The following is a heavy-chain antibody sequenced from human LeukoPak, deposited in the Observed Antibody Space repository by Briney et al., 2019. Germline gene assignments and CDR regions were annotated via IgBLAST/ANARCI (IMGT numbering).Heavy chain of an antibody. CDR2: ITENGGRT. CDR3: AKRGSCGSYYFDC. V-gene: IGHV3-23*01. D-gene: IGHD6-19*01. CDR1: GFTFSSYA. Sequence: GGSLRLSCAASGFTFSSYAMSWVRQGPGKGLEWVSAITENGGRTYYADSVKGRFTISRDNSKNSLYLQMNSLRAEDTAVYYCAKRGSCGSYYFDCWGQGTLVTVSS. J-gene: IGHJ4*02.